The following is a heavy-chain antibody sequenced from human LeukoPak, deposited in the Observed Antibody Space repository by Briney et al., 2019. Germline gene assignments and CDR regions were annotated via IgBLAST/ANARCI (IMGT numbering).Heavy chain of an antibody. Sequence: PSETLSLTCTVSGGSISSSSYYWGWIRQPPGKGLEWIGSIYYSGSTYYNPSLKSRVTISVDTSKNQFSLKLSSVTAADTAVYYCAREGELWLIAPRTHFDYWGQGTLVTVSS. CDR1: GGSISSSSYY. CDR3: AREGELWLIAPRTHFDY. J-gene: IGHJ4*02. V-gene: IGHV4-39*07. CDR2: IYYSGST. D-gene: IGHD5-18*01.